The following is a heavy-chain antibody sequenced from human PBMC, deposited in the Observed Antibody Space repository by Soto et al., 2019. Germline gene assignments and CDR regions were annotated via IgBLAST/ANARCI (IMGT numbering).Heavy chain of an antibody. J-gene: IGHJ4*02. V-gene: IGHV3-48*01. D-gene: IGHD3-16*01. CDR2: IRSSGSPT. CDR1: GFTFSTYA. Sequence: GGSLRLSCAASGFTFSTYAMNWVRQAPGKGLQWISYIRSSGSPTYYADSVKGRFTISRDNAKNSLYLQMDSLRAEDTAVYYCARGNWALGDYFDYWGQGILVTVSS. CDR3: ARGNWALGDYFDY.